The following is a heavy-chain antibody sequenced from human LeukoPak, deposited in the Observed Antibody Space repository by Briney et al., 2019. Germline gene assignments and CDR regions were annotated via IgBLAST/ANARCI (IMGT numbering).Heavy chain of an antibody. CDR1: GGSFSGYY. CDR3: ARRRVGAISSYNWFDP. Sequence: SETLSLTCAVYGGSFSGYYWSWIRQPPGKGLEWIGEIDHSGSTNYNPSLKSRVTISIDTSKNQFSLQLSSVTAADTAVYYCARRRVGAISSYNWFDPWGQGTLVTVSS. J-gene: IGHJ5*02. V-gene: IGHV4-34*01. D-gene: IGHD1-26*01. CDR2: IDHSGST.